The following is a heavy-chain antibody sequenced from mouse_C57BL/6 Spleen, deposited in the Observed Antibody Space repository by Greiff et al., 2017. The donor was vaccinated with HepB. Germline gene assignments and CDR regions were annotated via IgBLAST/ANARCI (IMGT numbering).Heavy chain of an antibody. CDR1: GYSFTGYF. V-gene: IGHV1-20*01. D-gene: IGHD1-1*01. CDR2: INPYNGDT. CDR3: ARSENYYYGSSPFAY. Sequence: VQLKQSGPELVKPGDSVKISCKASGYSFTGYFMNWVMQSHGKSLEWIGRINPYNGDTFYNQKFKGKATLTVDKSSSTAHMELRSLTSEDSAVYYCARSENYYYGSSPFAYWGQGTLVTVSA. J-gene: IGHJ3*01.